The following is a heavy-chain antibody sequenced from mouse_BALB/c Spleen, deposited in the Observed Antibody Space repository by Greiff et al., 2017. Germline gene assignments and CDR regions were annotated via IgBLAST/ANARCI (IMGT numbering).Heavy chain of an antibody. CDR2: IDPENGDT. Sequence: EVMLVESGAELVRSGASVKLSCTASGFNIKDYYMHWVKQRPEQGLEWIGWIDPENGDTEYAPKFQGKATMTADTSSNTAYLQLSSLTSEDTAVYYCKGVYYGTPFAYWGQGTLVTVSA. D-gene: IGHD1-1*01. J-gene: IGHJ3*01. CDR3: KGVYYGTPFAY. V-gene: IGHV14-4*02. CDR1: GFNIKDYY.